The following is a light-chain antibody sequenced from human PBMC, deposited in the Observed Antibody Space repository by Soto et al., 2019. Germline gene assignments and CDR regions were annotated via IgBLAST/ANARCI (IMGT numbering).Light chain of an antibody. CDR1: QNISIY. V-gene: IGKV1-39*01. CDR3: QQSSSTPPFT. CDR2: TVS. J-gene: IGKJ3*01. Sequence: DIQMTQSPSSLSASVGDRVTITCRASQNISIYLNWYQQNPGKAPKLLIYTVSNLQSGVPSRFSADGSGTDFTLTISSLQPEDFATYYCQQSSSTPPFTFGPGTKVDIK.